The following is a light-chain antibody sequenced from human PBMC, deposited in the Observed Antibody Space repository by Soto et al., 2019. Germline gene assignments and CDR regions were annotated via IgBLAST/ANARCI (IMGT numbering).Light chain of an antibody. V-gene: IGKV3-11*01. J-gene: IGKJ4*01. CDR1: QDINTY. CDR3: QHRYNWPLT. Sequence: EVVLTQSTATLSLSPGEKAILSCRASQDINTYLGWYQQKPGQPPRLLIYDASNRASGIPARFSGSGSGTDFTLTIDTLESEDFAIYYCQHRYNWPLTFGAGTKV. CDR2: DAS.